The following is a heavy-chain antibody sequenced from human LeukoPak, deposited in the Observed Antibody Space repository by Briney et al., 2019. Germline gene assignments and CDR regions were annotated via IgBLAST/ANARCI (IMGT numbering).Heavy chain of an antibody. CDR2: ISGSGGST. V-gene: IGHV3-23*01. CDR3: AKDGYYDFWSGYYYDSGGFRGMDV. CDR1: GFTFSSYA. Sequence: GGSLRLSCAASGFTFSSYAMSWVRQAPGKGLEWVSAISGSGGSTYYADSVKGRFTISRDNSKNTLYLQMNSLRAEDTAVYYCAKDGYYDFWSGYYYDSGGFRGMDVWGQGTTVTVSS. D-gene: IGHD3-3*01. J-gene: IGHJ6*02.